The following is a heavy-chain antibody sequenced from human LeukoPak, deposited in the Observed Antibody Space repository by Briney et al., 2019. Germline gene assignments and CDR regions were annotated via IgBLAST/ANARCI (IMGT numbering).Heavy chain of an antibody. CDR2: IYNSGST. D-gene: IGHD1-26*01. CDR3: AREATTRFYFDF. Sequence: SETLSLTCSVSGACISVFFWICIRQPPGKGLEWIGYIYNSGSTNYNPSLKSRVTISVDTSKNQFSLKLSSVTAADTAVYYCAREATTRFYFDFWGQGTLVTVSS. V-gene: IGHV4-59*01. J-gene: IGHJ4*02. CDR1: GACISVFF.